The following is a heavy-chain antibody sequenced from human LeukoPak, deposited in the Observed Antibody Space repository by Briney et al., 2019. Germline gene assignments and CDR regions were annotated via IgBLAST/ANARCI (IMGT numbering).Heavy chain of an antibody. CDR1: GGSISSSNW. J-gene: IGHJ4*02. CDR3: ARGVQLWLYFDH. V-gene: IGHV4-4*02. Sequence: SETLSLTCAVSGGSISSSNWWSWVRQPSGKGLEWIGEIYRSGSTNYNPSLKSRVTISVDKSKNQFSLKLSSVTAADTAVYYCARGVQLWLYFDHWGQGTLVTVSS. CDR2: IYRSGST. D-gene: IGHD5-18*01.